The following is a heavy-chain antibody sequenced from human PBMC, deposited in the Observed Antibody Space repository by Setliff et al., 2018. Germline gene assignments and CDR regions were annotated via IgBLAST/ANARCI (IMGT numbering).Heavy chain of an antibody. Sequence: PSETLSLTCAVYGGSFSTYYWIWIRQPPGKGLEWIGEINHSGSTNYNPSLKSRVTISVDTSKNTVYLRMNALRAEDTGLYYCARDRGQVTVNNRYGFYYYGMDVWGQGTTVTVSS. D-gene: IGHD3-16*02. CDR1: GGSFSTYY. J-gene: IGHJ6*02. V-gene: IGHV4-34*01. CDR3: ARDRGQVTVNNRYGFYYYGMDV. CDR2: INHSGST.